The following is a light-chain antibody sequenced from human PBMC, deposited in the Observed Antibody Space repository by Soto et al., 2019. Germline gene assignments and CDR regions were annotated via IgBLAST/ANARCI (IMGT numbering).Light chain of an antibody. CDR1: QSVRYIINSKNY. Sequence: DIVMTQSPDSLAVSLGERASINCKSSQSVRYIINSKNYLSWYQQKPGQPPKVLIHWASSRESGVPDRFSGSGSGTDFTLTISNLQAEDVAVYFCQQYYSAPRTFGQGTKVDIK. CDR2: WAS. J-gene: IGKJ1*01. V-gene: IGKV4-1*01. CDR3: QQYYSAPRT.